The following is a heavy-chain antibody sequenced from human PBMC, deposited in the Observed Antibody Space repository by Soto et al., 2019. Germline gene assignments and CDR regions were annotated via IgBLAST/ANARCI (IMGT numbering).Heavy chain of an antibody. J-gene: IGHJ6*02. CDR1: GGTFSSYA. D-gene: IGHD3-10*01. Sequence: QVQLVQSGAEVKKPGSSVKVSCKASGGTFSSYAISWVRQAPGQGLEWMGGIIPIFGTANYAQKFQGRVTITADDSTSTAYMELSSLRSEDTAVYYCARDISRYYGSGSSYYYYGMDVWGQGTTVTVSS. CDR2: IIPIFGTA. V-gene: IGHV1-69*01. CDR3: ARDISRYYGSGSSYYYYGMDV.